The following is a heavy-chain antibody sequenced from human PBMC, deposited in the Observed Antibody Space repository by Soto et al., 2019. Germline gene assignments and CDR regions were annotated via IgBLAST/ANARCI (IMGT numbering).Heavy chain of an antibody. CDR3: ARDGYYGDLGPGLDY. V-gene: IGHV3-33*01. Sequence: QVQLVESGGGVVQPGRSLRLSCAASGFTFSSYGMHWVRQAPGKGLEWVAVIWYDGSKQYYVDSVKGRYTISRDNSKNTLYLQMNSLTVEDTAVYYCARDGYYGDLGPGLDYWGQGALVTVSS. CDR2: IWYDGSKQ. CDR1: GFTFSSYG. J-gene: IGHJ4*02. D-gene: IGHD4-17*01.